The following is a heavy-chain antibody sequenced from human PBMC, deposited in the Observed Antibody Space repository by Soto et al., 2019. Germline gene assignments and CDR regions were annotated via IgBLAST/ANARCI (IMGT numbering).Heavy chain of an antibody. CDR1: GYTFTSYY. D-gene: IGHD2-21*01. J-gene: IGHJ4*02. Sequence: ASVKVSCKASGYTFTSYYIHWVRQAPGQGLEWMGVINPSDDTRSHAPKFQGRVTVTRDTSTSTVYMELSSLRSEDTAMYYCARRDSGFGLDYWGKGTLVTVSS. CDR2: INPSDDTR. V-gene: IGHV1-46*01. CDR3: ARRDSGFGLDY.